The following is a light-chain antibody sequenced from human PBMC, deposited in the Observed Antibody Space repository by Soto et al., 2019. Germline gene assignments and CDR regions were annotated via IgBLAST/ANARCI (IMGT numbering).Light chain of an antibody. Sequence: VITKCSDRLPVCKGEGATLSCKASQSISSNLAWYQQKPGQAPRLLIYAASNRATGIPDRFSGSGSGTDFTLTISRLEPEDFAVYYCLQYGSSGTFGQGTKVDIK. J-gene: IGKJ1*01. V-gene: IGKV3-20*01. CDR3: LQYGSSGT. CDR1: QSISSN. CDR2: AAS.